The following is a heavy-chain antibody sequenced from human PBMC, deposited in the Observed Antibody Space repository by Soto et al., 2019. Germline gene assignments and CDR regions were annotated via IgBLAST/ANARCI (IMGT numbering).Heavy chain of an antibody. CDR3: ARDFGYCSSTSCHNRAPNWFDP. CDR2: INPNSGGT. Sequence: ASVKVSCKASEYTFTGYYMHWVRQAPGQGLEWMGWINPNSGGTNYAQKFQGWVTMTRDTSISTAYMELSRLRSDDTAVYYCARDFGYCSSTSCHNRAPNWFDPWGQGTLVTVSS. J-gene: IGHJ5*02. V-gene: IGHV1-2*04. CDR1: EYTFTGYY. D-gene: IGHD2-2*01.